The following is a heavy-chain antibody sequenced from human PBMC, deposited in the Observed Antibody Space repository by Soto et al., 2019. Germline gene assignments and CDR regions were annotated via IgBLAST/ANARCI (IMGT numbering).Heavy chain of an antibody. Sequence: EVQLLESGGGLVQPGGSLRLSCAASGFTFSSYAMSWVRQAPGKGLEWVSAISGSGGSTYYADSVKGRFTISRDNSKNTLYLQMNSLRAEDTAVYYCAKYGDYPPVGYYYYGMDVWGQGTTVTVSS. CDR2: ISGSGGST. CDR1: GFTFSSYA. D-gene: IGHD4-17*01. V-gene: IGHV3-23*01. J-gene: IGHJ6*02. CDR3: AKYGDYPPVGYYYYGMDV.